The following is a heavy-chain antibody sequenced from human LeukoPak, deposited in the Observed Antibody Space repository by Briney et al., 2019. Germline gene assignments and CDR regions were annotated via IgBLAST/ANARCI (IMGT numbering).Heavy chain of an antibody. CDR2: IYTSGST. V-gene: IGHV4-4*07. D-gene: IGHD4-17*01. J-gene: IGHJ4*02. CDR3: ARVYVRTVTRGSASVYYFDY. CDR1: GGSISSYY. Sequence: TTSETLSLTCTVSGGSISSYYWSWIRQPAGKGLEWIGRIYTSGSTNYNPSLKSRVTMSVDTSKNQFSLKLSSVTAADTAVYYCARVYVRTVTRGSASVYYFDYWGQGTLVTVSS.